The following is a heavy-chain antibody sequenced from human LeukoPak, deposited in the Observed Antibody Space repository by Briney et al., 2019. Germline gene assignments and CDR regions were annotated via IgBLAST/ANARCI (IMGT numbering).Heavy chain of an antibody. J-gene: IGHJ4*02. CDR3: ARDSGCRTGYCSGGRQNFDY. V-gene: IGHV4-31*03. D-gene: IGHD2-15*01. CDR1: GGSISSSSYY. CDR2: IYYSGST. Sequence: PSETLSLTCTVSGGSISSSSYYWGWIRQPPGKGLEWIGYIYYSGSTYYNPSLKSRVTISVDTSKNQFSLKLSSVTAADTAVYYCARDSGCRTGYCSGGRQNFDYWGQGTLVTVSS.